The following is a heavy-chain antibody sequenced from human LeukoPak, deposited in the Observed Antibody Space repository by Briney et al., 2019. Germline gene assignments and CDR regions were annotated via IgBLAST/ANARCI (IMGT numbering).Heavy chain of an antibody. CDR3: AKDGGLWVSAHWGDS. CDR1: GFTVSNNY. J-gene: IGHJ4*02. V-gene: IGHV3-23*01. CDR2: ITTSDGNT. D-gene: IGHD7-27*01. Sequence: GGSLRLSCVVSGFTVSNNYMSWVRQAPRKGLEWVSTITTSDGNTYYADSVKGRFTVSRDNSKNTLYLQMNSLRAEDTVVYYCAKDGGLWVSAHWGDSWGRGTLVTVSS.